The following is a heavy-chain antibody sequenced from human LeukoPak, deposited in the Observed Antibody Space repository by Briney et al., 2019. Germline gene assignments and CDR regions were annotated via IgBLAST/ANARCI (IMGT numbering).Heavy chain of an antibody. CDR3: ARSQQTYYYDSSGYYPY. V-gene: IGHV1-2*06. D-gene: IGHD3-22*01. Sequence: ASVKVSCKASGYTFTGYYMHWVRQAPGQGLEWMGRINPNSGGTNYAQKFQGRVTMTRDTSISTAYMELSRLRSDDTAVYYCARSQQTYYYDSSGYYPYWGQGTLVTVSS. CDR2: INPNSGGT. CDR1: GYTFTGYY. J-gene: IGHJ4*02.